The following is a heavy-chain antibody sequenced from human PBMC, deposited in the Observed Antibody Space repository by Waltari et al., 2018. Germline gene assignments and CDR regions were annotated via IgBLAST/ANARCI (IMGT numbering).Heavy chain of an antibody. J-gene: IGHJ4*02. D-gene: IGHD3-3*01. CDR2: ISSSSSTS. Sequence: EVQLVESGGGLVQPGGSLRLSCAASGFTFSSYSMNWVRQAPGKVLDWVSYISSSSSTSKFADSVKGRFTISRDNAKNSLYLQMNSLRAEDTAVYYCVRGSGHSPSWGQGTLVTVSS. CDR3: VRGSGHSPS. V-gene: IGHV3-48*04. CDR1: GFTFSSYS.